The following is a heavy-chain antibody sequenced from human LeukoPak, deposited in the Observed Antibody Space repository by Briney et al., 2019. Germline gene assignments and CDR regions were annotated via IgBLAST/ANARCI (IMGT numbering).Heavy chain of an antibody. Sequence: ASVKASCKASGYTFNGYYLHWVRQAPGQGLEWMGWINPNSGVTKFAQQFQGRVTMTWDTSVSTAYMELSRLTSDDTAMYYCARFGVVTNDAFDIWGQGTMVTISS. CDR1: GYTFNGYY. CDR3: ARFGVVTNDAFDI. CDR2: INPNSGVT. D-gene: IGHD3-3*01. V-gene: IGHV1-2*02. J-gene: IGHJ3*02.